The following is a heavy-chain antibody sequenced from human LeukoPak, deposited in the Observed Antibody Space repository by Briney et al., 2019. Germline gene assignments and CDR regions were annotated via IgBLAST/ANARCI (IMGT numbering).Heavy chain of an antibody. J-gene: IGHJ5*02. CDR3: ARDPFYAESGDP. CDR1: GFPVSRHY. Sequence: PGGSLILYCAASGFPVSRHYMTWVRQAPGTGLEYVSIIYSDGNTHYADSLKGRFTLPRDNSKNTLYLQMNSPRAEYTAVYYCARDPFYAESGDPWGQGTLVTVSS. D-gene: IGHD2-15*01. V-gene: IGHV3-53*01. CDR2: IYSDGNT.